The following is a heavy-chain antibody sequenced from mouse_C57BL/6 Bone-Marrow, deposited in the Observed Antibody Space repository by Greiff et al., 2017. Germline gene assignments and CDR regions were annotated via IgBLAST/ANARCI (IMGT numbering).Heavy chain of an antibody. CDR3: ARHYYGSFFDY. Sequence: EVQVVESGGGLVQPGGSLKLSCAASGFTFSDYYMYWVRQTPEKRLEWVAYISNGGGSTYYPDTVKGRFTISRDNAKNTLYLQMSRLKSEDTAMYYCARHYYGSFFDYWGQGTTLTVSS. V-gene: IGHV5-12*01. D-gene: IGHD1-1*01. CDR1: GFTFSDYY. J-gene: IGHJ2*01. CDR2: ISNGGGST.